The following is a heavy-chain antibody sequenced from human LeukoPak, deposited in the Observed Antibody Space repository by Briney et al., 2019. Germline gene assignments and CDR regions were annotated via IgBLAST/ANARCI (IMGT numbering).Heavy chain of an antibody. V-gene: IGHV3-74*01. D-gene: IGHD2-2*01. CDR1: GFSFSAYW. Sequence: PGGSLRLSCAASGFSFSAYWMHWVRLVPGKGLVWVSRINSDGSTTSDADSAKGRFTISRDNAKNTLYLQMNSLRDEDTAVYYCARGARYCTSTSCQVRYYMDVWDKGTTVTISS. J-gene: IGHJ6*03. CDR2: INSDGSTT. CDR3: ARGARYCTSTSCQVRYYMDV.